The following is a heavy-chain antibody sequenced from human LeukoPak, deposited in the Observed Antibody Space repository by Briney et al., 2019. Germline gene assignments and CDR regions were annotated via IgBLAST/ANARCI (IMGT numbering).Heavy chain of an antibody. CDR3: ARDVGRWAQYYFDY. J-gene: IGHJ4*02. CDR1: GYSFIGHH. Sequence: ASVKVSCKTSGYSFIGHHIRWVRQAPGQGREWMWGINPNSGGTEYAQKFQGRVTMTRETSISTAYMDLNRLTSDDSAVYYCARDVGRWAQYYFDYWGQGTLVTVSS. CDR2: INPNSGGT. V-gene: IGHV1-2*02. D-gene: IGHD1-26*01.